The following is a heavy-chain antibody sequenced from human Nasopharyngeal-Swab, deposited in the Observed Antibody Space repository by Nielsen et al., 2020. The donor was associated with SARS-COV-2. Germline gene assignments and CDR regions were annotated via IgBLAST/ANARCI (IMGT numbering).Heavy chain of an antibody. Sequence: VRQAPGKGLEWSGEINHSGSTNYNPSLKSRVTISVDNSKNQFTLSLSSVTAADTAVYYCASLLTYYDFWSGYLNYYYMDVWGKGTTVTVSS. CDR2: INHSGST. D-gene: IGHD3-3*01. J-gene: IGHJ6*03. V-gene: IGHV4-4*02. CDR3: ASLLTYYDFWSGYLNYYYMDV.